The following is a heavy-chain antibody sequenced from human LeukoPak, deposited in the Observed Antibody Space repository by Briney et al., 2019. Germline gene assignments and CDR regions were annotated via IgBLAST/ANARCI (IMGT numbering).Heavy chain of an antibody. CDR1: GDSISSGSYY. V-gene: IGHV4-61*02. Sequence: SETLSLTCTVSGDSISSGSYYWSWIRQPAGEGLEWIGRIYSSGRTHYSPSLKSRVTMSVDTSKNQFSLKLSSVTAADTAVYYCARGQYYYDSSGYYRFDPWGQGTLVTVSS. J-gene: IGHJ5*02. D-gene: IGHD3-22*01. CDR2: IYSSGRT. CDR3: ARGQYYYDSSGYYRFDP.